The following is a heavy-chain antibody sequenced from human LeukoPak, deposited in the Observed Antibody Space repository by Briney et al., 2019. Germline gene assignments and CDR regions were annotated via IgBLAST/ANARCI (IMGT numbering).Heavy chain of an antibody. CDR3: ARGHWGLDY. CDR2: ISNTGTDR. J-gene: IGHJ4*02. V-gene: IGHV3-11*01. D-gene: IGHD7-27*01. CDR1: GFTFSNNY. Sequence: GGSLRLSCAVSGFTFSNNYMTWIRQAPGKGLEWVSYISNTGTDRNYADSVKGRFTISMDNTKASLYLQMNSLRVEDTAVYYCARGHWGLDYWGQGALVTVSS.